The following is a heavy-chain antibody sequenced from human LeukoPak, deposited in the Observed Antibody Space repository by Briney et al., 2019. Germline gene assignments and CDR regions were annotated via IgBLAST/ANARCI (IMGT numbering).Heavy chain of an antibody. V-gene: IGHV4-61*01. CDR2: IYYSGST. CDR1: GGSISSSNYY. CDR3: ARDCTNGVCYTAGDAFDI. J-gene: IGHJ3*02. D-gene: IGHD2-8*01. Sequence: SETLSLTCTVSGGSISSSNYYWSWIRQPPGKGLEWIGYIYYSGSTNYNPSLKSRVTISVDTSKNQFSLKLSSVTAADTAVYYCARDCTNGVCYTAGDAFDIWGQGTMVTVSS.